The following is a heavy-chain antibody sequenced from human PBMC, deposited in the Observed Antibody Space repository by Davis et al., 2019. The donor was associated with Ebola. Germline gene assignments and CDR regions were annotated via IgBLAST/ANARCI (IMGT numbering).Heavy chain of an antibody. V-gene: IGHV3-15*01. D-gene: IGHD4-17*01. Sequence: GGSLRLSCAASGFTFTNAWMSWVRQAPGKGLEWVGRIKSEADGETTDYAAPVKGRFTISRDDSKNTLYLQMNSLKTEDTAVYYCTTLSTVTTMYFDLWGRGTLVTVSS. CDR1: GFTFTNAW. J-gene: IGHJ2*01. CDR3: TTLSTVTTMYFDL. CDR2: IKSEADGETT.